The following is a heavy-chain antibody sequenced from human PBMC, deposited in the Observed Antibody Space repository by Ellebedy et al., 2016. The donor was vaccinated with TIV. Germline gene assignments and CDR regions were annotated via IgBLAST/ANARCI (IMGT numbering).Heavy chain of an antibody. Sequence: GESLKISCAASGFTFSSYAMSWVRQAPGKGLEWVSGISASGVGTYYADSVKGRFTISRDNSKNTRYLQMNSLRDEDRAVYYCARRAVSGNHHFEYWGQGTLVTVSS. CDR3: ARRAVSGNHHFEY. D-gene: IGHD6-19*01. J-gene: IGHJ4*02. CDR1: GFTFSSYA. CDR2: ISASGVGT. V-gene: IGHV3-23*01.